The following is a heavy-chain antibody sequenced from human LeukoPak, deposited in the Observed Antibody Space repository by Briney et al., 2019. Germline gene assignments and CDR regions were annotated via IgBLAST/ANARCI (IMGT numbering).Heavy chain of an antibody. CDR3: AREVVILRVGAFDI. J-gene: IGHJ3*02. D-gene: IGHD3-22*01. CDR1: GFTFSDYY. CDR2: ISSSGSTI. Sequence: PGGSLRLSCAASGFTFSDYYMSWIRQAPGKGLEWVSYISSSGSTIYYADSVKGRFTISRDNAKNSLYLQMNSLRAEDTAVYYCAREVVILRVGAFDIWGQGTMVTVSS. V-gene: IGHV3-11*04.